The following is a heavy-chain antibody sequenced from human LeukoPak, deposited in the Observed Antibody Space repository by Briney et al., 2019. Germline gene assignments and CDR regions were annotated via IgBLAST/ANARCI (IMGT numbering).Heavy chain of an antibody. Sequence: GGSLRLSCAASGFTFSSYALSWVRQAPGKGLEWVSAISGSGGSTYYADSVKGRFTISRDNSKNTLYLQMNSLRAEDTAVYYCAKAISVGATTDAADWGQGTLVTVSS. D-gene: IGHD1-26*01. CDR2: ISGSGGST. J-gene: IGHJ4*02. CDR3: AKAISVGATTDAAD. V-gene: IGHV3-23*01. CDR1: GFTFSSYA.